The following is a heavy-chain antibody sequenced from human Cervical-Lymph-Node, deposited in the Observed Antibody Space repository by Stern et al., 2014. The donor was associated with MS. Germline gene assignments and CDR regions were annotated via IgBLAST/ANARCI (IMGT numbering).Heavy chain of an antibody. CDR2: INSDGSRT. CDR1: GFTFSNYW. CDR3: ARSWELAFDY. V-gene: IGHV3-74*02. J-gene: IGHJ4*02. D-gene: IGHD1-26*01. Sequence: VQLLEYGGGFVQPGGSLRLSCAASGFTFSNYWMHWVRQAPGKGMGWVSHINSDGSRTSYADSVKGRFTIPGDNAKNTLYLQMNSLRAEDTAVYYCARSWELAFDYWGQGTLVTVSA.